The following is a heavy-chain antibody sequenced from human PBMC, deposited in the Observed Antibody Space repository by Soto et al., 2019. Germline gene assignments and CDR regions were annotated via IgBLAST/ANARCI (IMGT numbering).Heavy chain of an antibody. CDR2: FIPVYRTL. Sequence: QVLLVQSGAEVKKPGSSVKISCKASGGSFGNSAINWVRQTPGQGLECLGGFIPVYRTLNYAQKFQGKVTITADESTGTAYMTLNSLASNDTAVYYCATGVIWIGYFTVDSWGQGTRVTVSS. CDR1: GGSFGNSA. V-gene: IGHV1-69*01. CDR3: ATGVIWIGYFTVDS. D-gene: IGHD3-3*01. J-gene: IGHJ4*02.